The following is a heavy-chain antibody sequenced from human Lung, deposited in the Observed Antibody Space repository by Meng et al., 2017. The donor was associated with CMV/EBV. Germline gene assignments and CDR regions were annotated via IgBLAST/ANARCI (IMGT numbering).Heavy chain of an antibody. CDR1: GGSSSSYY. J-gene: IGHJ6*02. CDR3: ARGSGYYGSGSYYSRYYYGMDV. Sequence: SETLSLXXAVSGGSSSSYYWSWIRQPPGKRLEWIGYIYYSGSISYNPSLKSRVTISVDTSKNQFSLKLSSVTAADTAVYYCARGSGYYGSGSYYSRYYYGMDVWGQGTXVTVSS. D-gene: IGHD3-10*01. CDR2: IYYSGSI. V-gene: IGHV4-59*01.